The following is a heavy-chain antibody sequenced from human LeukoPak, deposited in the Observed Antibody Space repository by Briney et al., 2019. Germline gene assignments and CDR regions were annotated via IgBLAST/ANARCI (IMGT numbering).Heavy chain of an antibody. V-gene: IGHV3-9*01. Sequence: PGGSLRLSCAASGFTFDDYAMHWVRHAPGKGLEWVSGISWNSGSIGYADSVKGRFTISRDNAKNSLYLQMNSLRAEDTALYYCAKDILGYSSGDDAFDIWGQGTMVTVSS. J-gene: IGHJ3*02. D-gene: IGHD6-19*01. CDR3: AKDILGYSSGDDAFDI. CDR1: GFTFDDYA. CDR2: ISWNSGSI.